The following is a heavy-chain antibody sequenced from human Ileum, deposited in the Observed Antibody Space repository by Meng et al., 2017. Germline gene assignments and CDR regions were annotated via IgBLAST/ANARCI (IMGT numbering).Heavy chain of an antibody. CDR3: ARDHWGSLDY. Sequence: VQLQESGPGLVRPSGTLSLICTVSGGSVSTSDYQWGWIRQPPGKGLEWIGYAGTNYNPSLKSRVTISVDTSKRQFSLKLTSVTAADTAVYYCARDHWGSLDYWGQGILVTVSS. D-gene: IGHD7-27*01. V-gene: IGHV4-61*08. CDR1: GGSVSTSDYQ. J-gene: IGHJ4*02. CDR2: AGT.